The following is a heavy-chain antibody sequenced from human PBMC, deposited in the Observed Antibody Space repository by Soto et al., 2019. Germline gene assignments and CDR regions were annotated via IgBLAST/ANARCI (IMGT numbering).Heavy chain of an antibody. Sequence: QITLKESGPTLVKPTQTLTLTCTFSRFSLSTGGVGVGWIRQPPGKALEWLALIYWDDDTRNRTSLQNRLTITADTSYNQVGLSMSNMGSDDTGIYYCALRNVEVVGGYTNTPDSWGQRALVAVSS. CDR1: RFSLSTGGVG. CDR3: ALRNVEVVGGYTNTPDS. V-gene: IGHV2-5*02. CDR2: IYWDDDT. D-gene: IGHD2-15*01. J-gene: IGHJ4*02.